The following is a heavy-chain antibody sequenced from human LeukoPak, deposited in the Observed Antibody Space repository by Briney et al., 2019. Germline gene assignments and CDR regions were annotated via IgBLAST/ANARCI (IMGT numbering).Heavy chain of an antibody. CDR2: IKQDGSEK. Sequence: GGSLRLSCAASGFTFSSYWMSWVRQAPGKGLEWVANIKQDGSEKYYVDSVKGRFTISRDNAKNSLYLQMNSLRAEDTAVYYCARGTIAAAGYYYFDCWGQGTQVTVSS. V-gene: IGHV3-7*04. CDR1: GFTFSSYW. J-gene: IGHJ4*02. CDR3: ARGTIAAAGYYYFDC. D-gene: IGHD6-13*01.